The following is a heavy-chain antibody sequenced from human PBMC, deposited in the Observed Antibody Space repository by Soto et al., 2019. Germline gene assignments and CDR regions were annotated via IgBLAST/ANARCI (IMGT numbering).Heavy chain of an antibody. J-gene: IGHJ3*02. Sequence: ASVKVSCKASGYTFTGYYMHWVRQAPGQGLEWMGWINPNSGGTNYAQKFQGWVTMTRDTSISTAYMELSRLRSDDTAVYYCARGPRYSYGPRGGAFDIWGQGTMVPSPQ. CDR3: ARGPRYSYGPRGGAFDI. CDR2: INPNSGGT. D-gene: IGHD5-18*01. V-gene: IGHV1-2*04. CDR1: GYTFTGYY.